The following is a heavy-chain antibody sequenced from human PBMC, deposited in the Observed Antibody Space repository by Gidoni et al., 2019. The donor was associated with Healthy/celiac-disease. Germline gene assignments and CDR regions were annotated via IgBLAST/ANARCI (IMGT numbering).Heavy chain of an antibody. CDR2: IKQDGSEK. CDR1: GFTFSSYW. J-gene: IGHJ6*02. Sequence: AASGFTFSSYWMSWVRQAPGKGLEWVANIKQDGSEKYYVDSVKGRFTISRDNAKNSLYLQMNSLRAEDTAVYYCARVHYYDSSGYSGYYYYGMDVWGQGTTVTVSS. CDR3: ARVHYYDSSGYSGYYYYGMDV. D-gene: IGHD3-22*01. V-gene: IGHV3-7*01.